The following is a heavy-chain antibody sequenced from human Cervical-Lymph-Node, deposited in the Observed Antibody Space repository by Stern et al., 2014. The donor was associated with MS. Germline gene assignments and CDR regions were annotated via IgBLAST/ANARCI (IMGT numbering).Heavy chain of an antibody. V-gene: IGHV4-4*02. Sequence: QEHLVESGPGLVKPSGTLSLTCPVSSCSVTSRHWWIWSRQSPLKGLEWIGEIHHTGRTNYNSSFTNRVTISAAKSKNQLYIKPNAVTEADTAVYYCARDPDNRGCFDPWGQGTLVIVSS. CDR2: IHHTGRT. CDR1: SCSVTSRHW. CDR3: ARDPDNRGCFDP. D-gene: IGHD1-14*01. J-gene: IGHJ5*02.